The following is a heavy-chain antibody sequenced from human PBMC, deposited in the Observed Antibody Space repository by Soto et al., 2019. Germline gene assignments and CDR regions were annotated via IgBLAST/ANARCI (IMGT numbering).Heavy chain of an antibody. CDR3: ARPPSYYYDSSGLKKYYYYGMDG. J-gene: IGHJ6*02. CDR2: IYPGDSDT. CDR1: GYSFTSYW. D-gene: IGHD3-22*01. Sequence: PGESLKISCKGSGYSFTSYWIGWVRQMPGKGLEWMGIIYPGDSDTRYSPSFQGQVTISADKSISTAYLQWSSLKASDTAMYYCARPPSYYYDSSGLKKYYYYGMDGWGQGTTVTVSS. V-gene: IGHV5-51*01.